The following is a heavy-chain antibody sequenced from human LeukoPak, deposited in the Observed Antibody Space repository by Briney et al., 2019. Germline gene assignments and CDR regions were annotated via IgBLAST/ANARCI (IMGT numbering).Heavy chain of an antibody. D-gene: IGHD5-18*01. J-gene: IGHJ5*02. V-gene: IGHV4-34*01. Sequence: SETLSLTCAVYGGSFSGYYWSWLRQPPGKGLEWIGEINHSGSTNYNPSLKSRVTISVDTSKNQFSLKLSSVTAADTAVYYCARVSVDTAMVPYNWFDPWGQGTLVTVSS. CDR3: ARVSVDTAMVPYNWFDP. CDR2: INHSGST. CDR1: GGSFSGYY.